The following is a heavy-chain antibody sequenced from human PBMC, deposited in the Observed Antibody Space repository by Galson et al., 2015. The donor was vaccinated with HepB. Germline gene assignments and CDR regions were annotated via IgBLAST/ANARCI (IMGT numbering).Heavy chain of an antibody. V-gene: IGHV1-69*13. J-gene: IGHJ4*02. Sequence: VKVSCKASGGTFSSYAISWVRQAPGQGLEWVGDIIPTFGTTNYAHKFRGRVTITADESSTTAYMELTSLRPEDTAVYFCAREGGRPAIYYFDYWGQGTPVTVAS. CDR1: GGTFSSYA. CDR3: AREGGRPAIYYFDY. CDR2: IIPTFGTT. D-gene: IGHD1-26*01.